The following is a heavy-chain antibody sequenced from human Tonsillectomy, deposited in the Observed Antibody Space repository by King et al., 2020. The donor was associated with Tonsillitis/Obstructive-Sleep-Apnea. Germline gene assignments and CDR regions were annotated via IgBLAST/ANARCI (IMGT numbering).Heavy chain of an antibody. J-gene: IGHJ4*02. V-gene: IGHV4-4*02. D-gene: IGHD2-2*01. CDR2: IYHRGST. CDR1: GGSISSSNW. Sequence: VQLQESGPGLVKPSGTLSLTCAVSGGSISSSNWWSWVRQPPGTGLEGIGEIYHRGSTNYNPSLKRRVTISVDKSTNQFSLKLSPVTAADTAVYYCARDPRYCSSTSCFGGNYWGQGTLVTVSS. CDR3: ARDPRYCSSTSCFGGNY.